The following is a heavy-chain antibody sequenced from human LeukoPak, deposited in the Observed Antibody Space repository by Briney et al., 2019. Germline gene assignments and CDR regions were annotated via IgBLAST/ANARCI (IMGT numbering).Heavy chain of an antibody. CDR3: ARRGSSWPYWYFDL. Sequence: SETLSLTCAVYGGSFSGYYWSWIRQPPGKGLEWIGEINHSESTNYNPSLRSRVTISVDTSKNQFSLKLSSVTAADTAVYYCARRGSSWPYWYFDLWGRGTLVTVSS. V-gene: IGHV4-34*01. J-gene: IGHJ2*01. D-gene: IGHD6-13*01. CDR1: GGSFSGYY. CDR2: INHSEST.